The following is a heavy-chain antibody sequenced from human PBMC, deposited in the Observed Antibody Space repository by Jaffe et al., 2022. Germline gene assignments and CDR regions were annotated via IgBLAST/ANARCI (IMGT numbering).Heavy chain of an antibody. CDR1: GGSISSGSYY. D-gene: IGHD3-9*01. Sequence: QVQLQESGPGLVKPSQTLSLTCTVSGGSISSGSYYWSWIRQPAGKGLEWIGRIYTSGSTNYNPSLKSRVTISVDTSKNQFSLKLSSVTAADTAVYYCAREGYDILTGYYEYYYYYYMDVWGKGTTVTVSS. CDR2: IYTSGST. V-gene: IGHV4-61*02. J-gene: IGHJ6*03. CDR3: AREGYDILTGYYEYYYYYYMDV.